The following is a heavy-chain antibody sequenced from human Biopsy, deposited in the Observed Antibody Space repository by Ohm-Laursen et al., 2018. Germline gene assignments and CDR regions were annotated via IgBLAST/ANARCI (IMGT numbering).Heavy chain of an antibody. J-gene: IGHJ3*02. CDR3: THHYDASDDVFDI. V-gene: IGHV3-15*01. CDR2: IKNEIDGGTT. CDR1: GLTFSDFS. D-gene: IGHD3-22*01. Sequence: SLRLSCAASGLTFSDFSMNWVRQAPGKGLEWVGRIKNEIDGGTTDYAAPVKGRFTILRDDSKNMLFLQMDSLKTEDTAVYYCTHHYDASDDVFDIWGQGTVVTVSS.